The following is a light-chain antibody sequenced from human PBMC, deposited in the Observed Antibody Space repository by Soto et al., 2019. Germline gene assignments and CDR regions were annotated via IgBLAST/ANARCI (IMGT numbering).Light chain of an antibody. V-gene: IGKV1-5*03. J-gene: IGKJ1*01. Sequence: DLQMRQSPSTLSAPVGDRDTITCRASQSISSWLAWYQQKPGKAPKLLIYKASSLESGVPSRFSDSGSGTEFTLTISSLQPDDFATYYCQQSWTFGQGTKVDIK. CDR3: QQSWT. CDR2: KAS. CDR1: QSISSW.